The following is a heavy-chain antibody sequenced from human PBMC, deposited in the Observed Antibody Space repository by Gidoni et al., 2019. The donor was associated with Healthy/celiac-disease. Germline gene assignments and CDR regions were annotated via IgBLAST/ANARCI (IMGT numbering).Heavy chain of an antibody. J-gene: IGHJ4*02. CDR3: ARDRSMTAYFDY. CDR2: ISYDGRNK. Sequence: QVQLVESGGRVVQPGSSLSLSCAASGFTFSSYAMHWVRQAPGTGLEWVAVISYDGRNKYDADSGKGRFTISRDNSKNTRYLQMNSLRAEDTAVYYCARDRSMTAYFDYWGQGTLVTVSS. D-gene: IGHD2-21*02. V-gene: IGHV3-30*04. CDR1: GFTFSSYA.